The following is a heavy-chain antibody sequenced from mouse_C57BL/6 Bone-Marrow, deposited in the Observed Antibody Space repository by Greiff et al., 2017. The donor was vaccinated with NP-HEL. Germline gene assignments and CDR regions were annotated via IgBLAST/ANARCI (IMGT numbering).Heavy chain of an antibody. V-gene: IGHV5-9-1*02. CDR3: TREVYYGNYAFFDY. CDR2: ISSGGDYI. Sequence: EVNLVESGEGLVKPGGSLKLSCAASGFTFSSYAMSWVRPTPEKRLEWVAYISSGGDYIYYADTVKGRFTISRDNDRNTLYLQMSSLKSEDTAMYYCTREVYYGNYAFFDYWGQGTTLTVSS. J-gene: IGHJ2*01. CDR1: GFTFSSYA. D-gene: IGHD2-1*01.